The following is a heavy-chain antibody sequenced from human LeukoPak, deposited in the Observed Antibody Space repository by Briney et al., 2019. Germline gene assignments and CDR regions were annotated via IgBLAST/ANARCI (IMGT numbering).Heavy chain of an antibody. J-gene: IGHJ5*02. D-gene: IGHD5-12*01. V-gene: IGHV3-30*02. Sequence: GGSLRLSCAAPGFTFSSYGMHWVRQAPGKGLEWVAFIRYDGSNKYYADSVKGRFTISRDNSKNTLYLQMNSLRAEDTAVYYCAKSGYDFGGWFDPWGQGTLVTVSS. CDR3: AKSGYDFGGWFDP. CDR1: GFTFSSYG. CDR2: IRYDGSNK.